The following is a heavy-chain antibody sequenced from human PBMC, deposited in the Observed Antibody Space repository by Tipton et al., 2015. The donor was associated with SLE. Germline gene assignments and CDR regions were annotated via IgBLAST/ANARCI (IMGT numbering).Heavy chain of an antibody. Sequence: LSLSCAVYGGSFSGYYWSWIRQPPGKGLEWIGEINHRGSTNYNPSLKSRITISVDTSKNQFSLKLNSVTAADTAVYYCARSPGTARAEYFHHWGQGTLVTVSS. V-gene: IGHV4-34*01. CDR1: GGSFSGYY. D-gene: IGHD1-14*01. J-gene: IGHJ1*01. CDR2: INHRGST. CDR3: ARSPGTARAEYFHH.